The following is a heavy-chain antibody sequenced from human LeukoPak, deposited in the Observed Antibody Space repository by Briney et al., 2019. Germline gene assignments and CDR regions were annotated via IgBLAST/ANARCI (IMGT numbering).Heavy chain of an antibody. J-gene: IGHJ5*02. V-gene: IGHV4-39*07. CDR3: ATTEGA. CDR1: GGSISSSSYY. CDR2: INHSGST. Sequence: PSETLSLTCTVSGGSISSSSYYWGWIRQPPGKGLEWIGEINHSGSTNYNPSLKSRVAISVDTSKNQFSLKLSSVTAADTAVYYCATTEGAWGQGTLVTVSS.